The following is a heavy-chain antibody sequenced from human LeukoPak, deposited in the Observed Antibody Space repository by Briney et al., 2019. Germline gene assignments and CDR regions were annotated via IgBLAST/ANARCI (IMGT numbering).Heavy chain of an antibody. D-gene: IGHD3-3*01. CDR2: ISAYNGNT. CDR3: ARGSYYDFWSGKGEFDY. CDR1: GYTFTSYG. Sequence: ASVKVSCKASGYTFTSYGISWVQQAPGQGLEWMGWISAYNGNTNYAQKLQGRVTMTTDTSTSTAYMELRSLRSDDTAVYYCARGSYYDFWSGKGEFDYWGQGTLVTVSS. J-gene: IGHJ4*02. V-gene: IGHV1-18*01.